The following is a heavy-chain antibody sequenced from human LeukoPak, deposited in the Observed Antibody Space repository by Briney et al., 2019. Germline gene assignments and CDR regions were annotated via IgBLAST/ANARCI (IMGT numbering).Heavy chain of an antibody. J-gene: IGHJ4*02. CDR1: GFTFSTYA. V-gene: IGHV3-23*01. D-gene: IGHD3-22*01. CDR3: AKDLASGYYVFDY. CDR2: IRGSGDST. Sequence: GGSLRLSCAASGFTFSTYAMSWVRQAPGKGLEWVSAIRGSGDSTYHADSVKGRFTISRDNSKNTLYLQMNSLRAEDTAKYYCAKDLASGYYVFDYWGQGTLVTVSS.